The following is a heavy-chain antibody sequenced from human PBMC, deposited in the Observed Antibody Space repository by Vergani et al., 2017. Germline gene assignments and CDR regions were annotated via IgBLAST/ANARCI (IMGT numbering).Heavy chain of an antibody. CDR3: ARGAXWSGGSCQTYYCYYGMDV. CDR2: INPSGGST. Sequence: QVQLVQSGAEVKKPGASVKVSCKASGYTFTSYYMHWVRQAPGQGLEWMGIINPSGGSTSYAQKFQGRVTMTRDTSTSTVYMELSSLRSEDTAVYYCARGAXWSGGSCQTYYCYYGMDVWGQGTTVTVSS. D-gene: IGHD2-15*01. V-gene: IGHV1-46*01. J-gene: IGHJ6*02. CDR1: GYTFTSYY.